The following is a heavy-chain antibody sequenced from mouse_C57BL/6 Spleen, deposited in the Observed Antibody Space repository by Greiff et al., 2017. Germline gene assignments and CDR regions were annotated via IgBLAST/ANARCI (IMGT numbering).Heavy chain of an antibody. CDR3: ARSDYYGSSENWFAY. CDR2: IDPSDSYT. CDR1: GYTFTSYW. Sequence: VQLQQPGAELVRPGTSVKLSCKASGYTFTSYWMHWVKQRPGQGLEWIGVIDPSDSYTNYNQKFKGKATLTVDTSSSTAYMQLSSLTSEDSAVYYCARSDYYGSSENWFAYWGQGTLVTVSA. J-gene: IGHJ3*01. V-gene: IGHV1-59*01. D-gene: IGHD1-1*01.